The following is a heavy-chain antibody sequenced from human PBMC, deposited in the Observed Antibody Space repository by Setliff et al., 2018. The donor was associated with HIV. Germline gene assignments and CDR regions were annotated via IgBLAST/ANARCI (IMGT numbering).Heavy chain of an antibody. D-gene: IGHD6-19*01. Sequence: SETLSLTCTVSGGSISSYYWSWIRQPPGKGLEWIGYIYYSGSTNYNPSLKSRVTISVDTSKNQFSLKLSSVTAADTAIYFCARQFRYPTRAVAGVDYWGQGTLVTVYS. CDR1: GGSISSYY. CDR2: IYYSGST. J-gene: IGHJ4*02. V-gene: IGHV4-59*08. CDR3: ARQFRYPTRAVAGVDY.